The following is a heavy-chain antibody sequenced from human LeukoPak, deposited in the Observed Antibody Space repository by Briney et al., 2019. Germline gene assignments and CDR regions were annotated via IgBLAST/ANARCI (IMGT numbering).Heavy chain of an antibody. D-gene: IGHD5-12*01. CDR3: AHKRLNNGYHRGFDS. V-gene: IGHV2-5*02. CDR2: TYWDDDD. CDR1: GFSLTTYGVG. J-gene: IGHJ4*02. Sequence: SGPTLVNPTQTLTLTCTFSGFSLTTYGVGVGWIRQPPGKALEWLALTYWDDDDRYSPSLQTRLTITKDTSKNLVVLTMTNMDPVDTATYYCAHKRLNNGYHRGFDSWGQGTLVTVSS.